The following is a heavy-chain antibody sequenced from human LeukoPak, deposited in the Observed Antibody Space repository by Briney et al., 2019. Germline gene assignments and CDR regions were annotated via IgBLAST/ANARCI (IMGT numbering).Heavy chain of an antibody. CDR3: AREYYDFWSGYYGRGYYYYYMDV. J-gene: IGHJ6*03. Sequence: SETLSLTCTVSGYSISSGYYWGWIRQPPGKGLEWIGSIYHSGSTYYNPSLKSRVTISVDTSKNQFSLKLSSVTAADTAVYYCAREYYDFWSGYYGRGYYYYYMDVWGKGTTVTVSS. CDR2: IYHSGST. CDR1: GYSISSGYY. D-gene: IGHD3-3*01. V-gene: IGHV4-38-2*02.